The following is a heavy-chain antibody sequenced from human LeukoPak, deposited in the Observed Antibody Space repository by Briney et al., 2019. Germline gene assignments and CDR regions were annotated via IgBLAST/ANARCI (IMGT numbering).Heavy chain of an antibody. CDR3: ARSLWFGELPLDY. V-gene: IGHV4-38-2*02. Sequence: SETLSLTCTVSGYSISSGYHWGWIRQPPGKGLEWIGSIYHSGSTYYNPSLRSRLTISADTSKNQFSLKLSSVTAADTAVYYCARSLWFGELPLDYWGQGTLVTVSS. D-gene: IGHD3-10*01. CDR2: IYHSGST. CDR1: GYSISSGYH. J-gene: IGHJ4*02.